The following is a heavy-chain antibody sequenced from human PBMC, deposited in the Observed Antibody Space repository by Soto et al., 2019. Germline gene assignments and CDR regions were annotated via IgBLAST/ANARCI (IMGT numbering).Heavy chain of an antibody. V-gene: IGHV2-5*02. CDR3: AHTLGESYYYYYGMDV. CDR1: GLSLSTSGVG. D-gene: IGHD3-10*01. CDR2: IYWDDDK. Sequence: SGPTLVNPTQTLTLTCTFSGLSLSTSGVGVGWIRQPPGKALEWLALIYWDDDKRYSPSLKSRLTITKDTSKNQVVLTMTNMDPVDTATYYCAHTLGESYYYYYGMDVWGQGATVTVSS. J-gene: IGHJ6*02.